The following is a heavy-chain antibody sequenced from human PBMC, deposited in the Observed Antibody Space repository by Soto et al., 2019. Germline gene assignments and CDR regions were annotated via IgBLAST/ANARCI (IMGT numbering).Heavy chain of an antibody. J-gene: IGHJ4*02. Sequence: QLQLQESGPGLVKPSETLSLTCTVSGGSISSSSYYWGWIRQPPGKGLEWIGSIYHSGSPYYNPSLKSRVTTTAXKXKNQFSRKLSSVTAADTAVYYCARQDIVLMVYANDYWGQGTLVTVSS. CDR3: ARQDIVLMVYANDY. CDR1: GGSISSSSYY. D-gene: IGHD2-8*01. CDR2: IYHSGSP. V-gene: IGHV4-39*01.